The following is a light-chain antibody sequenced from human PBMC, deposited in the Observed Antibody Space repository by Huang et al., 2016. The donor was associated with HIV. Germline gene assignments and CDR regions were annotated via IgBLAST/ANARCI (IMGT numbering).Light chain of an antibody. CDR3: QHYNNWPPWT. J-gene: IGKJ1*01. V-gene: IGKV3D-15*01. CDR1: QGVSNN. CDR2: GAA. Sequence: EIVMTQSPATLSVSPGERATLSCRASQGVSNNIAWYQQKPGQTPRRLIHGAATRATGIAAKLSGRGSGTDFTLTITSLQPEDSAVYYCQHYNNWPPWTFGPGTQVEI.